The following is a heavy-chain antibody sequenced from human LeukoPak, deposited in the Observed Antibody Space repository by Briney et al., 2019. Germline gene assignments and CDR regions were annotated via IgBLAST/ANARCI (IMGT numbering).Heavy chain of an antibody. CDR1: GDSVSSNRAA. CDR3: ARAFRAISGWRKYDY. V-gene: IGHV6-1*01. CDR2: TFYRSKWYY. Sequence: SQTLSLTCALSGDSVSSNRAAWNWGRQSPQRGLEWLGSTFYRSKWYYDYAVSVRSRITISPDTSKNQFSLQLSSVTPEDTAVYSSARAFRAISGWRKYDYWGQGILVTVSS. J-gene: IGHJ4*02. D-gene: IGHD6-19*01.